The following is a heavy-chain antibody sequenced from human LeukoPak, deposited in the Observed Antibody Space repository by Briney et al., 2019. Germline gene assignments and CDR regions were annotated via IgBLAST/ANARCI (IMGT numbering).Heavy chain of an antibody. J-gene: IGHJ4*02. V-gene: IGHV3-30*03. D-gene: IGHD3-9*01. CDR2: ISYDGSNK. Sequence: GGSLRLSCAASGFTFSSYGMHWVRQAPGKGLGWVAVISYDGSNKYYADSVKGRFTISRDNSKNTLYLQMNSLRAEDTAVYYCASRDILTGYSYWGQGTLVTVSS. CDR3: ASRDILTGYSY. CDR1: GFTFSSYG.